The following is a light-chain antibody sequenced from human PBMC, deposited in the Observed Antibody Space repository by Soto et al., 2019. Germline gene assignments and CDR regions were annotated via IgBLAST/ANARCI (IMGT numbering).Light chain of an antibody. V-gene: IGKV3-20*01. J-gene: IGKJ5*01. CDR1: QSVSSRY. Sequence: EIVLTQSPGTLSLSPGERATLSCRASQSVSSRYLAWYQQKPGQAPRLLIYGASSKATGIPDRFSGGGSGTDFTLTISRLEPGDVAVYYCQQYGSSPSITFGQGTRQEIK. CDR2: GAS. CDR3: QQYGSSPSIT.